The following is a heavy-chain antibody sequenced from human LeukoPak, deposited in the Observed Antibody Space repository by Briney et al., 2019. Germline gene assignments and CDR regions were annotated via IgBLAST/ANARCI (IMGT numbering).Heavy chain of an antibody. Sequence: GGSLRLSCAASGLTFSSYEMNWVRQAPGKGLEWVSYISSSGSTIYYADSVKGRFTISRDNSKNTLYLQMNSLRAEDTAVYYCARDSPNEAILWWSIDYWGQGTLVTVSS. V-gene: IGHV3-48*03. D-gene: IGHD2-21*01. CDR3: ARDSPNEAILWWSIDY. CDR1: GLTFSSYE. CDR2: ISSSGSTI. J-gene: IGHJ4*02.